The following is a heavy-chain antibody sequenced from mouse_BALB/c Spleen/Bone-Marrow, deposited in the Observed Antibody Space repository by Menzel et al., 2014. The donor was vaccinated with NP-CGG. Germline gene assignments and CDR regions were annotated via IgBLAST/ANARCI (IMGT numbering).Heavy chain of an antibody. V-gene: IGHV1S82*01. CDR1: GYSFTNYW. J-gene: IGHJ3*01. CDR2: IHPSDSET. Sequence: QVQLQQSGAELVRPGASVKLSCKASGYSFTNYWMNWVKQRPGQGLEWIGMIHPSDSETRLNQKFKDKATLTVDKSSSTAYLQLSKPTSEDSAVYYCGRFGNYEGFAYWGQGTLVTVSA. D-gene: IGHD2-1*01. CDR3: GRFGNYEGFAY.